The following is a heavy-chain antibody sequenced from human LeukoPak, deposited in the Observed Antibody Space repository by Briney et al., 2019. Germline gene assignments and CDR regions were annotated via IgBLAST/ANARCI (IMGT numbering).Heavy chain of an antibody. CDR2: IYYSGST. CDR1: GGSISSYY. Sequence: PSETLSLTCTVSGGSISSYYWSWIRQPPGKGLEGIGYIYYSGSTNYNPSLKSRVTISVDTSKNQFSLKLSSVTAADTAVYYCATGRWGSSWYRGFDPWGQGTLVTVSS. J-gene: IGHJ5*02. V-gene: IGHV4-59*08. CDR3: ATGRWGSSWYRGFDP. D-gene: IGHD6-13*01.